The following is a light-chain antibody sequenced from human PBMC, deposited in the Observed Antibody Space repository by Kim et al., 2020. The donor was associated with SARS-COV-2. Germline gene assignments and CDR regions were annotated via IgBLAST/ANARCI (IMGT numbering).Light chain of an antibody. Sequence: SASVGDTVTITCRASQSISSWLAWYQQKPGKAPKLLIYKASSLESWVPSRFSGSGSGTEFSLTISSLQPDDFATYYCQQYNSYPYTLGQGTKLEIK. CDR2: KAS. V-gene: IGKV1-5*03. CDR3: QQYNSYPYT. CDR1: QSISSW. J-gene: IGKJ2*01.